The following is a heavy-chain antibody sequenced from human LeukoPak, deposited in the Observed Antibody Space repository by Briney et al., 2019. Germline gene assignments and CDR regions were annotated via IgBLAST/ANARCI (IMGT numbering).Heavy chain of an antibody. J-gene: IGHJ5*02. D-gene: IGHD3-22*01. CDR3: ARARIQLRDYYDSSGFVRTHWFDP. CDR1: GYTFTSYA. CDR2: INTNTGNP. Sequence: ASVKVSCKASGYTFTSYAMNWGRQAPGQGLEWMGWINTNTGNPTYAQGFTGRFVFSLDTSVSTAYLQISSLKAEDTAVYYCARARIQLRDYYDSSGFVRTHWFDPWGQGTLVTVSS. V-gene: IGHV7-4-1*02.